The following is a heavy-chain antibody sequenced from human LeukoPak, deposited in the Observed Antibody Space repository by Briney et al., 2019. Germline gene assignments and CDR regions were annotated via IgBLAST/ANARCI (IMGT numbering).Heavy chain of an antibody. D-gene: IGHD1-14*01. Sequence: PSQTLSLTCTVSSASVSSGSYYWSWIRQPAGTGLEWVGRIYTGGTVTYNPSLKSRITISLDTAENQFSLTVDSVTAADTATYYCARGFDANRDTFHIWGQGTMVIVSS. V-gene: IGHV4-61*02. CDR3: ARGFDANRDTFHI. CDR2: IYTGGTV. J-gene: IGHJ3*02. CDR1: SASVSSGSYY.